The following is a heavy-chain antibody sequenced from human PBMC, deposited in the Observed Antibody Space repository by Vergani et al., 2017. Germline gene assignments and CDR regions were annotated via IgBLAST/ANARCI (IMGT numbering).Heavy chain of an antibody. V-gene: IGHV5-51*01. CDR2: IYPRDSDT. CDR3: ARTNNWGSVNFDY. D-gene: IGHD7-27*01. J-gene: IGHJ4*02. Sequence: EVQLVQSGAEVKKPGVSLNLSSLLSLHTFPLYSLLWVRHSPGKALFSMGVIYPRDSDTRYSPSFQGQVTISADKSITTAYLQWSSLKASDTAMYYCARTNNWGSVNFDYWGQGTLVTVSS. CDR1: LHTFPLYS.